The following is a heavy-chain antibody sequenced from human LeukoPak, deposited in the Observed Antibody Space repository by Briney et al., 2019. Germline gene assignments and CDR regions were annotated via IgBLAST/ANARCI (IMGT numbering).Heavy chain of an antibody. Sequence: SETLSLTCTVSGGSISSYYWSWIRQPPGKGLEWIGYIYYSGSTNYNPSLKSRVTISVDTSKNQFSLKLSSVTAADTAVYYCARHLRYFDWLSNWGQGTLVTVSS. D-gene: IGHD3-9*01. CDR3: ARHLRYFDWLSN. CDR2: IYYSGST. J-gene: IGHJ4*02. CDR1: GGSISSYY. V-gene: IGHV4-59*01.